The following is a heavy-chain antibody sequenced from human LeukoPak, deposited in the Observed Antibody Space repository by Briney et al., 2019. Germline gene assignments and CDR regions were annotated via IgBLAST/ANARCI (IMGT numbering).Heavy chain of an antibody. V-gene: IGHV3-23*01. CDR2: ISGSGGST. Sequence: GGSLRLSCAASGFTFSSYAMSWVRQAPGKGLEWVSAISGSGGSTYYADSVKGRFTISRDNSKNTLYLQMNSLRAEDTAVYYCARQVSDNWNDNPWYFDLWGRGTLVTVSS. CDR3: ARQVSDNWNDNPWYFDL. J-gene: IGHJ2*01. D-gene: IGHD1-1*01. CDR1: GFTFSSYA.